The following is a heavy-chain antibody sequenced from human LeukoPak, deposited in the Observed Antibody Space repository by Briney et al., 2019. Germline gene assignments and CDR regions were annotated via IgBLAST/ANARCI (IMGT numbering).Heavy chain of an antibody. Sequence: SETLSLTCTVSGGSISSGGYYWSWIRQHPGKGLEWIGYIYYSGSTYYNPSLKSRVTISVDTSKNQFSLKLSSVTAADTAVYYCARVRLDIVVVPAAKYFDSWGQGTLVTVSS. CDR3: ARVRLDIVVVPAAKYFDS. D-gene: IGHD2-2*03. CDR2: IYYSGST. CDR1: GGSISSGGYY. J-gene: IGHJ5*01. V-gene: IGHV4-31*03.